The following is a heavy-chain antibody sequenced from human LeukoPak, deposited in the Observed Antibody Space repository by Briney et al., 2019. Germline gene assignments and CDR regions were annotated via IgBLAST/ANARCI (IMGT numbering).Heavy chain of an antibody. CDR2: ISSSSSTI. J-gene: IGHJ6*02. V-gene: IGHV3-48*01. Sequence: PGGSLRLSCAASGFTFSSYAMSWVRQAPGKGLEWVSYISSSSSTIYYADSVKGRFTISRDNAKNSLYLQMNSLRAEDTAVYYCARAQYCSSTSCYSYYYYGMDVWGQGTTVTVSS. D-gene: IGHD2-2*01. CDR1: GFTFSSYA. CDR3: ARAQYCSSTSCYSYYYYGMDV.